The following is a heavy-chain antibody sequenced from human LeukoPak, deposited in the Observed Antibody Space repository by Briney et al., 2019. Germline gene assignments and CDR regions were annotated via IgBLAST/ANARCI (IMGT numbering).Heavy chain of an antibody. D-gene: IGHD5-24*01. Sequence: PWASVKVSCKASGYTFTSYGISWVRQAPGQGLEWMGWISAYNGNTNYAQKLQGRVTMTTDTSTSTAYMELRSLRSDDTAVYYCARASPRGDYNPDVFDIWGQGTAVTVSS. CDR1: GYTFTSYG. V-gene: IGHV1-18*01. CDR3: ARASPRGDYNPDVFDI. J-gene: IGHJ3*02. CDR2: ISAYNGNT.